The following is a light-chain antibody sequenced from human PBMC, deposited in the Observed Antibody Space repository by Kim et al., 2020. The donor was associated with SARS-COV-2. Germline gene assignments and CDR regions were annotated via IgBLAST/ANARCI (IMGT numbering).Light chain of an antibody. CDR2: DTS. CDR1: QSFSSN. J-gene: IGKJ4*01. V-gene: IGKV3-15*01. CDR3: QQYNNWPLT. Sequence: SATPAERATLSCRASQSFSSNLAWYQQKPGQAPRLLIYDTSTRATGIPARFSGSESGTEFTLTISSLQSEDFAVYYCQQYNNWPLTFGGGTKLEI.